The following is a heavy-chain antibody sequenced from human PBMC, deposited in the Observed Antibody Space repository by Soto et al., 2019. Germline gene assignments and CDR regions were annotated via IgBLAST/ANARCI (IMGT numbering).Heavy chain of an antibody. CDR2: IHPGDSNT. CDR3: ATHDWNDENY. Sequence: VQLVQSGAEVKKPGESLKISCQGSGYRFTTYWIGWVRQMPGQGLEWLATIHPGDSNTNYNPSFRGQVTISADKSISTAYLKWSSPRASDTSIYYCATHDWNDENYWGQGTLVTVSS. D-gene: IGHD1-1*01. CDR1: GYRFTTYW. J-gene: IGHJ4*02. V-gene: IGHV5-51*01.